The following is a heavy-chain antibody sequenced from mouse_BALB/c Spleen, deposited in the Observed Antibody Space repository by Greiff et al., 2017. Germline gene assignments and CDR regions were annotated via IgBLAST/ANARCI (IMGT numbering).Heavy chain of an antibody. D-gene: IGHD1-1*01. V-gene: IGHV5-9-4*01. J-gene: IGHJ4*01. CDR3: ARDRDYYGSSPYYYAMDY. Sequence: EVKLVESGGGLVKPGGSLKLSCAASGFTFSSYAMSWVRQSPEKRLEWVAEISSGGSYTYYPDTVTGRFTISRDNAKNTLYLEMSSLRSEDTAMYYCARDRDYYGSSPYYYAMDYWGQGTSVTVSS. CDR1: GFTFSSYA. CDR2: ISSGGSYT.